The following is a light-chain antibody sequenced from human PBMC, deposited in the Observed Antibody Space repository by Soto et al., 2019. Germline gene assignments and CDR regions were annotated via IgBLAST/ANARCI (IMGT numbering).Light chain of an antibody. V-gene: IGKV1-12*01. CDR2: GIS. CDR1: QAFRNL. J-gene: IGKJ4*01. CDR3: QQPATFPLT. Sequence: DLQMTQSPSSFSSSVGDRVIITCRASQAFRNLLPWYQQKRWKDPNLLNYGISTLQGGVSSSFSGSDSGADFNLTLSSVHPEDSATYYCQQPATFPLTFGGGPDVEI.